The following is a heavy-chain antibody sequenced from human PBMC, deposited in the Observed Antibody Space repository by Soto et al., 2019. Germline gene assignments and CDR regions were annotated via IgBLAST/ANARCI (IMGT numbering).Heavy chain of an antibody. V-gene: IGHV1-46*01. CDR3: VREVPAAIRASGHDD. CDR2: INPSGGST. D-gene: IGHD2-2*01. Sequence: ASVKVSCKASGHTFTDYYIHWVRQAPGQGLEWMGIINPSGGSTTYAQMFQGRVTMTGDTSTSTVYMELSSLRSEDTAVYYCVREVPAAIRASGHDDWGQGTLVTVAS. CDR1: GHTFTDYY. J-gene: IGHJ4*02.